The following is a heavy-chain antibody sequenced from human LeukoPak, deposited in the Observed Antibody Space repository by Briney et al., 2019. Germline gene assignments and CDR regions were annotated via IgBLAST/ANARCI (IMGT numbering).Heavy chain of an antibody. J-gene: IGHJ4*02. D-gene: IGHD3-10*01. CDR2: IYYSGST. Sequence: SETLSLTCTVSGGSISSYYWSWIRQPPGKGLEWIGYIYYSGSTNYNPSLKSRVTISVDTSKNQFSLKLSSVTAADTAVYYCASIVRGVNAYFDYWGQGTLVTVSS. CDR3: ASIVRGVNAYFDY. V-gene: IGHV4-59*01. CDR1: GGSISSYY.